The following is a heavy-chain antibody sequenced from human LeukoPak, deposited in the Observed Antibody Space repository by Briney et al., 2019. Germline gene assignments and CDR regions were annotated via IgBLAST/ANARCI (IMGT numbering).Heavy chain of an antibody. CDR1: GYTFNSYG. Sequence: ASVKVSCKASGYTFNSYGISWVRQAPGQGLEWMGWISAYNSNTNYAQKLQGRVTMTTDTSTSTAYMELRSLRSDDTAVYYCARGCGGDRSIYYFDYWGQGTLVTVSS. D-gene: IGHD2-21*02. CDR2: ISAYNSNT. CDR3: ARGCGGDRSIYYFDY. J-gene: IGHJ4*02. V-gene: IGHV1-18*01.